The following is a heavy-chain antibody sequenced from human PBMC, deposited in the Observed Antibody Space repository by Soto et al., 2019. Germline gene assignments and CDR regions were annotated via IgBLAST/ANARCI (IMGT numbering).Heavy chain of an antibody. Sequence: SETLSLTCTVSGGSISSGGYYWSWIRQHPGKGLEWIGYIYYSGSTYYNPSLKSRVTISVDMSKNQFSLKLSSVTAADTAVYYCARSPYQLLGNFDYWGQGTLVTVSS. CDR2: IYYSGST. J-gene: IGHJ4*02. CDR3: ARSPYQLLGNFDY. V-gene: IGHV4-31*03. D-gene: IGHD2-2*01. CDR1: GGSISSGGYY.